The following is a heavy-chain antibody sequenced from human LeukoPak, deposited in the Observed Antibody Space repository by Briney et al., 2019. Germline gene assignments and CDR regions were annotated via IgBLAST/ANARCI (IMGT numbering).Heavy chain of an antibody. J-gene: IGHJ5*01. D-gene: IGHD4-11*01. CDR2: IKQDGSEK. V-gene: IGHV3-7*01. CDR3: ARLGLRAIDCSNPEFDS. Sequence: GGSLRLSCAASGFTFSSYWMSWVRQAPGKGLEWVANIKQDGSEKYYVDSVKGRFTASRDNAEKSMYLQMNNLRAEDTAVYYCARLGLRAIDCSNPEFDSWGQGTLVTVSS. CDR1: GFTFSSYW.